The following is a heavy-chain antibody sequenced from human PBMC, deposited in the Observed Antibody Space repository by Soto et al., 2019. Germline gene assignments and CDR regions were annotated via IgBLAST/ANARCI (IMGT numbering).Heavy chain of an antibody. J-gene: IGHJ4*02. CDR1: GYSFTTYG. Sequence: VKVSCKASGYSFTTYGISWVRQAPGQGLEWMGWISAYDGNTNYAQNLQDRVTMTTDTSASTAYMELRSLRSDDTAVYYCARRGYSGYDFGSYFDYWGQGTLVTVSS. V-gene: IGHV1-18*01. CDR2: ISAYDGNT. CDR3: ARRGYSGYDFGSYFDY. D-gene: IGHD5-12*01.